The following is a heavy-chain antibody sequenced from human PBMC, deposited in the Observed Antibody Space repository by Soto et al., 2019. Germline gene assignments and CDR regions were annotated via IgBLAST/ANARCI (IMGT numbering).Heavy chain of an antibody. D-gene: IGHD2-15*01. Sequence: EVQLVESGGGLVQPGGSLRLSCVTSGFTFSDSWMNWVRQAPGKGLEWVANLNQDGSERKYVDSVKGRFTISRDNASNSVYLQIDNLSTEDTAVYYCASWVHSLNYWGQGTLVTVSS. CDR1: GFTFSDSW. J-gene: IGHJ4*02. V-gene: IGHV3-7*01. CDR2: LNQDGSER. CDR3: ASWVHSLNY.